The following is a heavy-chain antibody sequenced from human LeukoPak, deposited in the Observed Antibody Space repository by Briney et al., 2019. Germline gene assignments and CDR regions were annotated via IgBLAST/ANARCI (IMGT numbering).Heavy chain of an antibody. V-gene: IGHV3-33*01. CDR3: ARDYCSGGSCYLFDY. CDR2: IWYDGSNK. Sequence: GGSLRLSCAASGFTFSSYGMHWVRQAPGKGLEWVAVIWYDGSNKYYADSVKGRFTISRDDSKNTLYLQMNSLRVEDTALYYCARDYCSGGSCYLFDYWGQGTLVTVSS. J-gene: IGHJ4*02. CDR1: GFTFSSYG. D-gene: IGHD2-15*01.